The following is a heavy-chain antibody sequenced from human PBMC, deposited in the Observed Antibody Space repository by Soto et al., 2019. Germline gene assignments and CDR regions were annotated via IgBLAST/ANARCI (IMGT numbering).Heavy chain of an antibody. D-gene: IGHD3-3*01. J-gene: IGHJ4*02. CDR1: GFTFSSYA. V-gene: IGHV3-23*01. CDR3: AKLNRANSVLRFLEWSEGRFDY. Sequence: GGSLRLSCAASGFTFSSYAMSWVRQAPGKGLEWVSAISGSGGSTYYADSVKGRFTISRDNSKNTLYLQMNSLRAEDTAVYYCAKLNRANSVLRFLEWSEGRFDYWGQGTLVTVSS. CDR2: ISGSGGST.